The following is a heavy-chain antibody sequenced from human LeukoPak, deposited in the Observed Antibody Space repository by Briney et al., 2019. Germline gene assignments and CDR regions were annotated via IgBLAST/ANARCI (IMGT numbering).Heavy chain of an antibody. CDR1: GFTFSSYA. J-gene: IGHJ3*02. D-gene: IGHD3-9*01. CDR2: ISSSGSTI. Sequence: PGGSLRLSCAASGFTFSSYAMNWVRQAPGKGLEWVSYISSSGSTIYYADSVKGRFTISRDNAKNSLYLQMNSLRAEDTAVYYCARFLTGYDAFDIWGQGTMVTVSS. V-gene: IGHV3-48*03. CDR3: ARFLTGYDAFDI.